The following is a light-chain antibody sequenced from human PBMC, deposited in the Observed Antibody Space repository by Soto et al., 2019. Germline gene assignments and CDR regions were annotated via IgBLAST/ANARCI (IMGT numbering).Light chain of an antibody. J-gene: IGKJ4*01. CDR1: QSLSNN. CDR2: FTS. Sequence: EIVMTQSPATLSVSPGERATLSCRASQSLSNNLAWYQQKPGQAPRLLIYFTSTRATGIPARFSGSGSGTAFTLTISSLQSEDFAVYYCQQYNTWPLTFGGGTKVETK. V-gene: IGKV3-15*01. CDR3: QQYNTWPLT.